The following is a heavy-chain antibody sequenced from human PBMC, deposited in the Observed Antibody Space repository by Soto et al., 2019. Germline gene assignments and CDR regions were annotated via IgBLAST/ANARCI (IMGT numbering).Heavy chain of an antibody. V-gene: IGHV4-39*07. CDR2: IYYSGST. CDR3: ARAVVVAGAFDI. CDR1: GGSISSSSYY. D-gene: IGHD2-15*01. Sequence: SETLSLTCTVSGGSISSSSYYWGWIRQPPGKGLEWIGRIYYSGSTYYNPSLKSRVTISVDTSKNQFSLKLSSVTAADTAVYYCARAVVVAGAFDIWGLGTMVTFSS. J-gene: IGHJ3*02.